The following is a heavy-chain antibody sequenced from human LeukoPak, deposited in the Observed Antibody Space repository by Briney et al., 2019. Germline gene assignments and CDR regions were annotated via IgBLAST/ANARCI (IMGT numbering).Heavy chain of an antibody. CDR2: ISAYNGNT. CDR3: ARDAMATDKNWFDP. V-gene: IGHV1-18*01. CDR1: GYTFTSYG. D-gene: IGHD5-24*01. J-gene: IGHJ5*02. Sequence: ASVKVSCKASGYTFTSYGISWVRQAPGQGLEWMGWISAYNGNTNYAQKLQGRVTMTTDTSTSTAYMELSSLRSEDTAVYYCARDAMATDKNWFDPWGQGTLVTVSS.